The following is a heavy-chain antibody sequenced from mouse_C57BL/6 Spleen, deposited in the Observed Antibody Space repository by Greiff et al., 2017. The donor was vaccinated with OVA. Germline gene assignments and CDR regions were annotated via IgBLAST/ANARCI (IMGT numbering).Heavy chain of an antibody. J-gene: IGHJ2*01. Sequence: QVQLKQSGPELVKPGASVKISCKASGYAFSSSWMNWVKQRPGKGLEWIGRIYPGDGDTNYNGKFKGKATLTADKSSSTAYMQLSSLTSEDSAVYFCARWNYGQKADYWGQGTTLTVSS. CDR1: GYAFSSSW. V-gene: IGHV1-82*01. CDR3: ARWNYGQKADY. D-gene: IGHD1-1*02. CDR2: IYPGDGDT.